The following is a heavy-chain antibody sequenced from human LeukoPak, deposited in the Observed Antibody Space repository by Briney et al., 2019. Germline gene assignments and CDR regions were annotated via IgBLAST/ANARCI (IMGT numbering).Heavy chain of an antibody. Sequence: SETLSLTCAVYGGSFSGYYWSWIRQPPGKGLEWIGEINHSGSTNYNPSLKSRVTISVDTSKNQFCLKLSSVTAADTAVYYCARGGYSGLPIPNWFDPWGQGTLVTVSS. CDR3: ARGGYSGLPIPNWFDP. J-gene: IGHJ5*02. CDR1: GGSFSGYY. V-gene: IGHV4-34*01. D-gene: IGHD5-12*01. CDR2: INHSGST.